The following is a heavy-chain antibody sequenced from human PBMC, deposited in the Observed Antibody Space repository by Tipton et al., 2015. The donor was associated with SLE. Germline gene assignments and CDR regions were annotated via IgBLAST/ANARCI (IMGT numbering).Heavy chain of an antibody. D-gene: IGHD2-8*02. CDR3: DTTSTGYGMDV. Sequence: QSGAEVKKPGASVKVSCKASGYTSTSYAITWVRQAPGQGLEWMGWIRVYNGNANFAQKLQDRVTITTDESTSTDYMELSSLRSEDTAVYYCDTTSTGYGMDVWGQGSTVTVSS. V-gene: IGHV1-18*01. CDR1: GYTSTSYA. J-gene: IGHJ6*02. CDR2: IRVYNGNA.